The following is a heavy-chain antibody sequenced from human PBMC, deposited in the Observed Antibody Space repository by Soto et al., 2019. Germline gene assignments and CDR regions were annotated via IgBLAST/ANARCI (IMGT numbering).Heavy chain of an antibody. CDR3: ARDIGFDYVN. J-gene: IGHJ4*02. V-gene: IGHV3-7*01. D-gene: IGHD3-16*01. CDR2: IKDDGSEI. CDR1: GXNLMSYW. Sequence: GSLRLSCAVSGXNLMSYWMSWVRQAPGKGLEGVASIKDDGSEIYYLQAVRGRFTISRDRAGNALHLAMKYLSAEDTGVYFCARDIGFDYVNWGQGTLGTVSS.